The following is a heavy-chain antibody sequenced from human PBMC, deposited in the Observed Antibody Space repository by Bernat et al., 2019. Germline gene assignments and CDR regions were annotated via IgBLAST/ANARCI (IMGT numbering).Heavy chain of an antibody. Sequence: QVQLVESGGGVVQPGRSLRLSCAASGFTFSRNGMHWVRSFPGRGLEWVTFISPDGTTKYYVDSVKGRFTISRDNSKNTLYLQMNSLRPEDTAVYYCVKENSPTHMIFWFDPRGQGTLVTVSS. D-gene: IGHD3/OR15-3a*01. CDR3: VKENSPTHMIFWFDP. CDR2: ISPDGTTK. V-gene: IGHV3-30*18. J-gene: IGHJ5*02. CDR1: GFTFSRNG.